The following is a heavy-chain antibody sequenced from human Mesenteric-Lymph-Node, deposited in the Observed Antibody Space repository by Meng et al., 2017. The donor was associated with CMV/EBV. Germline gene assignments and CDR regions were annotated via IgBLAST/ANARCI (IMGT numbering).Heavy chain of an antibody. CDR3: ARRGNYDSDYSEY. CDR2: VHHSGTT. J-gene: IGHJ4*02. V-gene: IGHV4-39*01. D-gene: IGHD3-22*01. CDR1: GDSISNSTYY. Sequence: PHRGSLQGLVKPSEPLSLSVIASGDSISNSTYYWTWIRQPPGKGLEWIGSVHHSGTTYYNPSLKGRLTISVDTSANLFSLRLTTVTAADTATYYCARRGNYDSDYSEYWGQGTLVTVAS.